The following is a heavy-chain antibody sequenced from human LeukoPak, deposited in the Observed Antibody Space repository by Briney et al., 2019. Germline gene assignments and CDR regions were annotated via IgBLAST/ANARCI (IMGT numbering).Heavy chain of an antibody. V-gene: IGHV3-23*01. CDR2: ISGSGGST. J-gene: IGHJ4*02. Sequence: PGGSLRLSCAASGFTFINYAMSWVRQAPGKGLEWVSAISGSGGSTYYADSVKGRFTISRDNSKNTLYLQMNSLRAEDTAVYYCAKDLFGGRELYFDYWGQGTLVTVSS. D-gene: IGHD3-16*01. CDR3: AKDLFGGRELYFDY. CDR1: GFTFINYA.